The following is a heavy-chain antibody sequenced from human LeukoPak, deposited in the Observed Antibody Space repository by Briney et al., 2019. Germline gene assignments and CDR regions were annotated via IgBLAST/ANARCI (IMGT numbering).Heavy chain of an antibody. Sequence: PGGSLRLSCAASGFTFSSYGMHWVRQAPGKGLEWVAVISYDGSNKYYADSVKGRFTISRDNSKNTLYLQMNSLRAEDTAVYYCAKDLGYLRAVAGSRDQHWGQGTLVTVSS. D-gene: IGHD6-19*01. CDR2: ISYDGSNK. J-gene: IGHJ1*01. CDR3: AKDLGYLRAVAGSRDQH. CDR1: GFTFSSYG. V-gene: IGHV3-30*18.